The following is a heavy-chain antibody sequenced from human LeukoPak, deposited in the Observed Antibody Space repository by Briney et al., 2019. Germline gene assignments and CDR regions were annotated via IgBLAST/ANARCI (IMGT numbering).Heavy chain of an antibody. CDR3: ARFETIAVAGQDY. Sequence: PGGSLRLSCVASGFTFSYYSMNWVRQAPGKGLEWVSYINSISGEIWYADSVKGRFTISRDDAKSSLYLQMNSLRDEDTAVYYCARFETIAVAGQDYWGQGTLVTVSS. CDR1: GFTFSYYS. D-gene: IGHD6-19*01. V-gene: IGHV3-48*02. CDR2: INSISGEI. J-gene: IGHJ4*02.